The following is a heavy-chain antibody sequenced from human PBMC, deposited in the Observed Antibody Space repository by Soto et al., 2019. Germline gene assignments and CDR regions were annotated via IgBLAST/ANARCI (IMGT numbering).Heavy chain of an antibody. CDR3: ARGTSGSTLKRVFDY. CDR1: GFTFSSYS. V-gene: IGHV3-48*01. Sequence: GGSLRLSCAASGFTFSSYSMNWVRQAPGKGLEWVSYISSSSSTIYYADSVKGRFTISRDNAKNSLYLQMNSLRAEDTAVYYCARGTSGSTLKRVFDYWGQGTLVTVSS. CDR2: ISSSSSTI. J-gene: IGHJ4*02. D-gene: IGHD6-19*01.